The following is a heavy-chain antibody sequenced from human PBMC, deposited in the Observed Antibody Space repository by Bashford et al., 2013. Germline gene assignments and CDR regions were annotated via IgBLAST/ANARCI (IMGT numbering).Heavy chain of an antibody. V-gene: IGHV1-8*01. CDR3: ARVDYSYDFWSGGTYYYGMDV. Sequence: ASVKVSCKASGYTFTSYDINWVRQATGQGLEWMGWMNPNSGNTGYAQKFQGRVTMTRNTSISTAYMELSSLRSEDTAVYYCARVDYSYDFWSGGTYYYGMDVWGQGTTVTVSS. J-gene: IGHJ6*02. CDR1: GYTFTSYD. D-gene: IGHD3-3*01. CDR2: MNPNSGNT.